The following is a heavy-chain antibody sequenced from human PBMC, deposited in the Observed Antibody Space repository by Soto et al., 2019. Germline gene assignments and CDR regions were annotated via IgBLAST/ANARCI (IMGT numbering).Heavy chain of an antibody. Sequence: PGGSLRLSCAASGFTFSSYSRNWVRQAPGKGLEWVSYITSGSSTVYYADSVKGRFTISRDNAKNSLYLQMNSLRAEDTAVYYCARGRYCSSTSCFRDYMDVWGKGTTVTVSS. D-gene: IGHD2-2*01. CDR1: GFTFSSYS. V-gene: IGHV3-48*01. J-gene: IGHJ6*03. CDR2: ITSGSSTV. CDR3: ARGRYCSSTSCFRDYMDV.